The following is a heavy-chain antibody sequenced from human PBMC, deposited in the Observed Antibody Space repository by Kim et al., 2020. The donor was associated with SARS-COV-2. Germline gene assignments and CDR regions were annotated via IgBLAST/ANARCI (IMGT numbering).Heavy chain of an antibody. CDR3: ARGWSATGIDP. CDR2: IDAGGGNT. CDR1: GYTFSRYA. D-gene: IGHD2-15*01. J-gene: IGHJ5*02. V-gene: IGHV1-3*01. Sequence: ASVKVSCKASGYTFSRYAIYWMRQAPGQRLEWMGWIDAGGGNTKYSQRFQGRVTNTRDTSASTTYMELSSLRSEDTGIYYCARGWSATGIDPWGQGTLVTVSS.